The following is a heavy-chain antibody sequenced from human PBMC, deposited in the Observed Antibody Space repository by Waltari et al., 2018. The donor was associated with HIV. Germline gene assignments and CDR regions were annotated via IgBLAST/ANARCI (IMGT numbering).Heavy chain of an antibody. V-gene: IGHV3-33*01. CDR2: IWYDGRNK. J-gene: IGHJ6*02. Sequence: QVQLVESGGGVVQPGTSLRLSCAASGFTFNNTAMPWVRQAPGKGLEWVAVIWYDGRNKYYSDSVKGRFSITRDTSKNTLSLEMNSLRAEDTGIYYCARDRTATSRGNGMDVWGPGTTVIVSS. CDR3: ARDRTATSRGNGMDV. CDR1: GFTFNNTA. D-gene: IGHD1-1*01.